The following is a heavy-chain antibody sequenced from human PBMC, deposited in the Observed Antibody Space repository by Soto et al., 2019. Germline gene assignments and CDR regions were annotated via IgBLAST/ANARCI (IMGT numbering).Heavy chain of an antibody. V-gene: IGHV3-7*03. CDR3: FGGNGGPQ. Sequence: GGSLRLSCATSDFTFRNSWINWVRQAPGKGLEWVANIKPDGGATNYVDSVKGRFTISRDNVRNSASLQMNSLRVEDTAVYFCFGGNGGPQWGQGTLVTVSS. CDR1: DFTFRNSW. D-gene: IGHD3-16*01. J-gene: IGHJ4*02. CDR2: IKPDGGAT.